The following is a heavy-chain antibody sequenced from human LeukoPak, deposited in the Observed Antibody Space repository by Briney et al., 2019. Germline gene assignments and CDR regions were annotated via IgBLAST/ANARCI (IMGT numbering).Heavy chain of an antibody. J-gene: IGHJ4*02. CDR1: GFTFSTYN. Sequence: PGGSLRLSCAASGFTFSTYNMNWVRQAPGKGLEWVSSISGTGSSTYYTDSVKGRFTISRDNAKNSLYLQMNSLRAEDTAVYYCARAFQTLMVATKGPLPYYFDYWGQGTLVTVSS. CDR2: ISGTGSST. D-gene: IGHD5-12*01. CDR3: ARAFQTLMVATKGPLPYYFDY. V-gene: IGHV3-48*01.